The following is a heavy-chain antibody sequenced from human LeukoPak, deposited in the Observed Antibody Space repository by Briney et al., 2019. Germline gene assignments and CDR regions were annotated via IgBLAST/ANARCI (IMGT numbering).Heavy chain of an antibody. CDR2: ISGSGGST. D-gene: IGHD2-21*01. J-gene: IGHJ6*03. V-gene: IGHV3-23*01. CDR3: AKSLCSICYYMDV. CDR1: GFTFSSYA. Sequence: GGSRRLSCAASGFTFSSYAMSWVRQAPGKGLEWVSAISGSGGSTYYADSVKGRFTISRDNSKNTLYLQMNSLRAEDTAVYYCAKSLCSICYYMDVWGKGTTVTVSS.